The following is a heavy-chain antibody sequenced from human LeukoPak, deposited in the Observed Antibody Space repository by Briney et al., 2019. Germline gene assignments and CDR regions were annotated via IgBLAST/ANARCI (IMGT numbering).Heavy chain of an antibody. D-gene: IGHD2-21*02. CDR2: ISSSSSYI. CDR3: ARDSKVTADHLHY. J-gene: IGHJ4*02. CDR1: GFTFSSYS. V-gene: IGHV3-21*01. Sequence: GGSLRLSCAASGFTFSSYSMNWVRQAPGKGLEWVSSISSSSSYIYYADSVKGRFTISRDNAKNSLYLQMNSLRAEDTAVYYCARDSKVTADHLHYWGQGTLVTVSS.